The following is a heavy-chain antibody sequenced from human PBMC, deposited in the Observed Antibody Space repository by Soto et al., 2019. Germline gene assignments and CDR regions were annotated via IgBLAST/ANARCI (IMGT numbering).Heavy chain of an antibody. J-gene: IGHJ4*02. Sequence: GASVKVSCKACGYTFTSYYMHWVRQAPEQGLEWMGIINPSGGSTSYAQKFQGRVTMTRDTSTSTVYMELSSLRSEDTAVYYCARDQASSGYYGRYYFDYWGQGTLLTVSS. D-gene: IGHD3-22*01. V-gene: IGHV1-46*01. CDR1: GYTFTSYY. CDR2: INPSGGST. CDR3: ARDQASSGYYGRYYFDY.